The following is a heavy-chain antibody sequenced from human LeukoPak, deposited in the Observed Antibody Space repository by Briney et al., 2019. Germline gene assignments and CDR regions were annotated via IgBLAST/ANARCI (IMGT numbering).Heavy chain of an antibody. CDR1: GFTFSSYG. V-gene: IGHV3-33*01. D-gene: IGHD2-21*02. CDR3: ARETYCGGDCYVQYYFDY. Sequence: GGSLRLSCAASGFTFSSYGMHWVRQAPGKGLEWVAVIWYDGSNKYYVDSVKGRFTISRDNSKNTLYLQMNSLRAEDTAVYYCARETYCGGDCYVQYYFDYWGQGTLVTVSS. CDR2: IWYDGSNK. J-gene: IGHJ4*02.